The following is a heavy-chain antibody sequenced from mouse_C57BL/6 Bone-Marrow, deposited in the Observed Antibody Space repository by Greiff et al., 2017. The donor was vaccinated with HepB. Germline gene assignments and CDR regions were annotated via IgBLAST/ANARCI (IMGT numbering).Heavy chain of an antibody. J-gene: IGHJ1*03. CDR3: ARDAPHYYGSSPYWYFDV. CDR1: GFTFSDFY. CDR2: SRNKANDYTT. V-gene: IGHV7-1*01. D-gene: IGHD1-1*01. Sequence: EVMLVESGGGLVQSGRSLRLSCATSGFTFSDFYMEWVRQAPGKGLEWIAASRNKANDYTTEYSASVKGRFIVSRDTSQSILYLQMNALRAEDTAIYYCARDAPHYYGSSPYWYFDVSGTGTTVTVSS.